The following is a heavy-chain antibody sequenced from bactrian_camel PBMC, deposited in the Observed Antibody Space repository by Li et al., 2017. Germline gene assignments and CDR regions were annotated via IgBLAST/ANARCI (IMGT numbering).Heavy chain of an antibody. J-gene: IGHJ4*01. Sequence: VQLVESGGGSVQAGGSLRLSCAASGYTYSSYCMGWFRQAPGNERELVATIYIGSGHSYYPKYNRAVRGRFTISVDFAKNMMDLQMDSLLLEDTAMYYCSARLAEYDMKCFEEPERFNWWGQGTQVTVS. D-gene: IGHD1*01. V-gene: IGHV3S31*01. CDR2: IYIGSGHS. CDR3: SARLAEYDMKCFEEPERFNW. CDR1: GYTYSSYC.